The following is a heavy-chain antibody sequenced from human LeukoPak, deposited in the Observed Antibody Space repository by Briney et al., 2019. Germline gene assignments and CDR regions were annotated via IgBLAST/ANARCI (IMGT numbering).Heavy chain of an antibody. CDR2: IYYSGST. D-gene: IGHD5-18*01. CDR3: ARGASGYSYG. V-gene: IGHV4-59*01. J-gene: IGHJ4*02. CDR1: GGSISSYY. Sequence: SETLSLTCTVPGGSISSYYWSWIRQPPGKGLEWIGYIYYSGSTNYNPSLKSRVTISIDTSKNQFSLNLSSVTAAETAVYYCARGASGYSYGWGQGTLVTVSS.